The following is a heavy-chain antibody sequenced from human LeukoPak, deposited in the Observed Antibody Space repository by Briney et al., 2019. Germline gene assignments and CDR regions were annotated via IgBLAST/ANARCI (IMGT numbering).Heavy chain of an antibody. V-gene: IGHV3-53*01. CDR1: GLTVNNNY. J-gene: IGHJ4*02. Sequence: GGSLRLSCAASGLTVNNNYMNWVRQAPGKGLEWVSALYIGGNTYYADSVRGRFTISRDNSKNTLYLQMNSQRAEDTAIYYCMTAAGYNFGQYWGQGTLVTVSS. CDR2: LYIGGNT. D-gene: IGHD5-18*01. CDR3: MTAAGYNFGQY.